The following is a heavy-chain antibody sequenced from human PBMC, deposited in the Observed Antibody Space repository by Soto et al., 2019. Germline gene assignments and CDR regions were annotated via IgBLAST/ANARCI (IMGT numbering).Heavy chain of an antibody. V-gene: IGHV1-2*04. CDR3: ARGDSTDCSKGVCSFFYKHDRDV. CDR1: GYSFTDYH. J-gene: IGHJ6*02. Sequence: ASVKVSRKASGYSFTDYHIHWVRQAPGQGLEWLGRINPKSGGTSTAQKFQGWVTMTTDTSISTASMELTRLTSDDTAIYYCARGDSTDCSKGVCSFFYKHDRDVWGQGTTGTVSS. D-gene: IGHD2-8*01. CDR2: INPKSGGT.